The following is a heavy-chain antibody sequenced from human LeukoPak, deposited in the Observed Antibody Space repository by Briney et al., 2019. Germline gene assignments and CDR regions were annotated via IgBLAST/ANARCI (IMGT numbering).Heavy chain of an antibody. CDR2: IYYSGST. CDR3: ARARFGINWFDP. D-gene: IGHD3-16*01. J-gene: IGHJ5*02. Sequence: AETPSLTCTVSGGSISSSSYYWGWIRQPPVKGLEWIGSIYYSGSTYYNPSLKSRVTISVDTSKNQFSLKLSSVTAADTAVYYCARARFGINWFDPWGQGTLVTVSS. V-gene: IGHV4-39*07. CDR1: GGSISSSSYY.